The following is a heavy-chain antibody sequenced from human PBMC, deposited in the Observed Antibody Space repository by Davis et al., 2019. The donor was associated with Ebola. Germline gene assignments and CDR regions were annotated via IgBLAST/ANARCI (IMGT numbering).Heavy chain of an antibody. CDR2: IKSKTDGGTA. V-gene: IGHV3-15*01. D-gene: IGHD1-26*01. CDR1: GITFSNAW. J-gene: IGHJ4*02. Sequence: PGGSLRLSCAASGITFSNAWMSWVRQVPGKGLEWVGRIKSKTDGGTADYAAPVKDRFTISRDDSKNTLYLQMNSLKTEDTAVYFCTTDRRSGSYFDYWGQGALVTVSS. CDR3: TTDRRSGSYFDY.